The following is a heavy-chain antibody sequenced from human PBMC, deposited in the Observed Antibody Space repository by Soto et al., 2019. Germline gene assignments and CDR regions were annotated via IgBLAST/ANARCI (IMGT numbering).Heavy chain of an antibody. CDR1: GFTFSDHY. V-gene: IGHV3-72*01. J-gene: IGHJ5*02. Sequence: EVQLVESGGGVVQPGGSLRLSCVASGFTFSDHYMDWVRQAPGKGPEWVGRIRNRANSYTIEYAASARGRFTISRDDSKNSLYLQMTSLITEDTAVYYCSRVMRAVAGRTWFDPWGQGTLVTVSS. D-gene: IGHD6-19*01. CDR2: IRNRANSYTI. CDR3: SRVMRAVAGRTWFDP.